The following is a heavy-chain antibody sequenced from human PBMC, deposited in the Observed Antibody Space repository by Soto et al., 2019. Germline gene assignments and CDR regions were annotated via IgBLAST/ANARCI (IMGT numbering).Heavy chain of an antibody. Sequence: SVKVSCKASGGTFSSYAISWVRQAPGQGLEWMGGIIPIFGTANYAQKFQGRVTITADESTSTAYMELSSLRSEDTAVYYCASPYDFWSGYHPPRRYGMDVWGQGTTVTGSS. V-gene: IGHV1-69*13. CDR1: GGTFSSYA. CDR2: IIPIFGTA. J-gene: IGHJ6*02. CDR3: ASPYDFWSGYHPPRRYGMDV. D-gene: IGHD3-3*01.